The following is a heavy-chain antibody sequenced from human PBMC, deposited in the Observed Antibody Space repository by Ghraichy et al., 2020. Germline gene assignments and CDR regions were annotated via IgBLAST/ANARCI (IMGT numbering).Heavy chain of an antibody. D-gene: IGHD4-23*01. V-gene: IGHV3-48*02. CDR2: MTSSSRFI. Sequence: ETLSLTCVGSGFTFSSYSMNWVRQAPGKGLEWVSYMTSSSRFISYADSVKDRFTVSRDNAQNSLYLQMKSLRDEDTAVYYCARGSTVVRYYYYDGMDVCGQGTTVTVSS. J-gene: IGHJ6*02. CDR1: GFTFSSYS. CDR3: ARGSTVVRYYYYDGMDV.